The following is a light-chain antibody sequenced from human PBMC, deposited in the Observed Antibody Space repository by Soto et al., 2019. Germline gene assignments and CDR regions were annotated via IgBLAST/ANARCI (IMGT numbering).Light chain of an antibody. V-gene: IGKV1-5*03. J-gene: IGKJ1*01. CDR2: KAS. CDR3: QQYNNWPRT. CDR1: QTITRC. Sequence: DIQMTQSPSTLSASVGDRVTITCRASQTITRCMAWYQQKPGKAPKLLIYKASGLESGVPSRFSGSGSGTEFTLTISSLQSEDFAVYYCQQYNNWPRTFGQGTKVDI.